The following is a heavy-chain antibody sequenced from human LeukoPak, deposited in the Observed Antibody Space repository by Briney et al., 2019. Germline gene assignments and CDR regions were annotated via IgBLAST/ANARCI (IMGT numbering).Heavy chain of an antibody. V-gene: IGHV3-23*01. D-gene: IGHD3-9*01. CDR2: ISGSGGST. Sequence: GGSLRLSCAASGFIVSSNYMSWVRQAPGKGLEWVSAISGSGGSTYYADSVKGRFTISRDNSKNTLYLQMNSLRAEDTAVYYCTIFDLDYWGQGTLVTVSS. CDR3: TIFDLDY. J-gene: IGHJ4*02. CDR1: GFIVSSNY.